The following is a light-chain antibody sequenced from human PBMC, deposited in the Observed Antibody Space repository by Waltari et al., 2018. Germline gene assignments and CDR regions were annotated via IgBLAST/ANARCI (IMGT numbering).Light chain of an antibody. CDR1: RSDIGFYNY. CDR2: EVY. CDR3: NSYTGSSSWV. Sequence: QSALTQPASVSGSPGQSITISCTGTRSDIGFYNYVSWYQQHPGKAPQLIISEVYERPSGVSNRFSGSKSGNTASLTISGLQAEDEADYYCNSYTGSSSWVFGGGTKLTVL. V-gene: IGLV2-14*01. J-gene: IGLJ3*02.